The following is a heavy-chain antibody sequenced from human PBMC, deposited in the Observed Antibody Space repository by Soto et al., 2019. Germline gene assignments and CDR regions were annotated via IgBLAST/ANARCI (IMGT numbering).Heavy chain of an antibody. Sequence: QVQLVESGGGVVQPGRSLRLSCAASGFTFSSYGMHWVRQAPGKGLEWVAVISYDGSNKYYADSVKGRFTISRDNSKNTLYLQMNSLRAEDTAVYYCAKGITIFGVAPDYWGQGTLVTVSS. CDR2: ISYDGSNK. D-gene: IGHD3-3*01. CDR1: GFTFSSYG. V-gene: IGHV3-30*18. CDR3: AKGITIFGVAPDY. J-gene: IGHJ4*02.